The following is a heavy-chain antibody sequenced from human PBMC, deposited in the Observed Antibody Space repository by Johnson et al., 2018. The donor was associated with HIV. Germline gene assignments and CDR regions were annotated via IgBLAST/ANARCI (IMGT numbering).Heavy chain of an antibody. CDR2: IGTIDDT. D-gene: IGHD3-22*01. J-gene: IGHJ3*02. CDR1: GFTFSSYD. CDR3: TRGEGGYFYGSSGYYHRPDDAFEI. V-gene: IGHV3-13*01. Sequence: VQLVESGGDLVQPGGSLRLSCAASGFTFSSYDMHWVRQVRGKGLEWVSGIGTIDDTYYSDSVKGRFTISRENAKNSLYLQMNSLRAEDTAVYFCTRGEGGYFYGSSGYYHRPDDAFEIWGQGTMVTVSS.